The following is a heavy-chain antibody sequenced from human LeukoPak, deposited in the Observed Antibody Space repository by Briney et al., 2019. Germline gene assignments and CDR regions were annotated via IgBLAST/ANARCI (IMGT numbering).Heavy chain of an antibody. CDR1: GFNFRTHA. J-gene: IGHJ4*02. Sequence: PGGSLRLSCAASGFNFRTHAMTWVRQAPGKGLAWVATIIDTGATYYADSVKGRFTISRDASKDTLYLQMNSLRADDTAIYSCAKDQVYNDGVVQFDYWGQGTTVTVSS. CDR2: IIDTGAT. V-gene: IGHV3-23*01. D-gene: IGHD5-24*01. CDR3: AKDQVYNDGVVQFDY.